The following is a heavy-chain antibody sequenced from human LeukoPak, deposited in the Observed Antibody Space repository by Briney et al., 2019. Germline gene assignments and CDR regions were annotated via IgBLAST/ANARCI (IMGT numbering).Heavy chain of an antibody. CDR2: INSDGSST. CDR3: ATDPFPHGALIYWFAP. J-gene: IGHJ5*02. CDR1: VFTSSSYW. D-gene: IGHD3-16*01. V-gene: IGHV3-74*01. Sequence: LTGGSLRLSCAASVFTSSSYWMHWVRQAPGKGLVWVSRINSDGSSTSYADSVKGRFTISRDNAKNTRYLQMNSRRAEDTAVYYCATDPFPHGALIYWFAPWGQGTLVTVSS.